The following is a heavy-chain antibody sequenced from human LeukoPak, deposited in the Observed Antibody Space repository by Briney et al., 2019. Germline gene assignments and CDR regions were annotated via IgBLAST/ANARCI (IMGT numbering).Heavy chain of an antibody. CDR2: INSDGSST. CDR1: GFTFSSYW. CDR3: ARGGRYSYGPFDY. V-gene: IGHV3-74*01. Sequence: RGSLRLSCAASGFTFSSYWMHWVRQAPGKGLVWVSRINSDGSSTSYADSVKGRFTISRDNAKNTLYLQMNSLRAEDTAVYYCARGGRYSYGPFDYWGQGTLVTVSS. J-gene: IGHJ4*02. D-gene: IGHD5-18*01.